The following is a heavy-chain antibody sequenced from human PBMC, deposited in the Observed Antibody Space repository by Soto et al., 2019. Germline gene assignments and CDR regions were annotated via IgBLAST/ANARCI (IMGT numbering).Heavy chain of an antibody. CDR2: IWYDGSNK. CDR3: ARAASYYSHDPPSGWFDP. J-gene: IGHJ5*02. CDR1: GFTFSSYG. V-gene: IGHV3-33*01. Sequence: GGSLRLSCAASGFTFSSYGMHWVRQAPGKGLEWVAVIWYDGSNKYYADSVKGRFTISRDNSKNTLYLQMNSLRAEDTAVYYCARAASYYSHDPPSGWFDPWGQGTLVTVS. D-gene: IGHD3-10*01.